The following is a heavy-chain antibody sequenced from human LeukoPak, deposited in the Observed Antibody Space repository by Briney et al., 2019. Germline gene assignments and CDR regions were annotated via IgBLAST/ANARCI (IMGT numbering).Heavy chain of an antibody. Sequence: ASVKVSCKASGYSFTRYAMNWVRQAPGQGLEWMGWINTNTGNATYAQGFTGRFVFSLDTSVTTAYLQISSLTTEDTAVYYCARALSIAAAAGGYWGQGTLVTVSS. CDR3: ARALSIAAAAGGY. D-gene: IGHD6-13*01. CDR2: INTNTGNA. J-gene: IGHJ4*02. CDR1: GYSFTRYA. V-gene: IGHV7-4-1*02.